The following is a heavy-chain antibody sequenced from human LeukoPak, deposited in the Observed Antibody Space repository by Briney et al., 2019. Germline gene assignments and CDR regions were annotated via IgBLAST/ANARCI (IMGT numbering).Heavy chain of an antibody. CDR3: ARDWGMVRGAPPFDY. V-gene: IGHV4-38-2*02. J-gene: IGHJ4*02. CDR1: GYSISSGYY. D-gene: IGHD3-10*01. CDR2: IYQSGNT. Sequence: SETLSLTCTVSGYSISSGYYWGWIRQPPGKGLEWIGSIYQSGNTYYNPSLKSRVTISVDTSKNQFSLKVRSVTAADTAVYYCARDWGMVRGAPPFDYWGQGTLVTVSS.